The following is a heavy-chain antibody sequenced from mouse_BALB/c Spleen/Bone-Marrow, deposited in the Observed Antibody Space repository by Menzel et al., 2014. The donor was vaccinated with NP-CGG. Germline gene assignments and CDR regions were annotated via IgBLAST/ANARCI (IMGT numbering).Heavy chain of an antibody. V-gene: IGHV14-4*02. Sequence: EVQLQESGAELVRSGASVKLSCTASGFNIKDYYMHWVKQRPEQGLEWIGWIDPENGDTEYVPKFQGKATMTADTSSNTAYLQLSSLTSEDTAVYYCNAHITTVSYWGQGTTLTVSS. D-gene: IGHD1-1*01. J-gene: IGHJ2*01. CDR3: NAHITTVSY. CDR2: IDPENGDT. CDR1: GFNIKDYY.